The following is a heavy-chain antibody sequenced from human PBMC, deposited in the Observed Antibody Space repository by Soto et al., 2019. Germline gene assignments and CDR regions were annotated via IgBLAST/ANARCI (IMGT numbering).Heavy chain of an antibody. CDR2: ISCYSGDT. D-gene: IGHD3-10*01. CDR3: VRMQMGYYYGSGSYYNKVLDH. J-gene: IGHJ5*02. CDR1: GYTFTDNG. Sequence: AASVKVSCKASGYTFTDNGITWVRQAPGQGLEWMGWISCYSGDTKYAQKFQGRVTMTRNTSISTAYMELSSLRSEDTAVYYCVRMQMGYYYGSGSYYNKVLDHWGPGTLVTVSS. V-gene: IGHV1-8*02.